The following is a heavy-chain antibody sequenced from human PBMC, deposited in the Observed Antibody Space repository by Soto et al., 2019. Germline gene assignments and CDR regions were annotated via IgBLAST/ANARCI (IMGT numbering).Heavy chain of an antibody. V-gene: IGHV3-7*05. D-gene: IGHD3-16*01. CDR2: INQEGSEK. J-gene: IGHJ6*02. Sequence: PGGSLRLSCTASGFTFSNYWMSWVRQAPGKGLEWVANINQEGSEKDYVDSVKGRFTISRDYAKNSLFLQMNSLRAEDTAVYYCARGGQHFRNPLWDNYYSGMDVWGQGTTVTVSS. CDR3: ARGGQHFRNPLWDNYYSGMDV. CDR1: GFTFSNYW.